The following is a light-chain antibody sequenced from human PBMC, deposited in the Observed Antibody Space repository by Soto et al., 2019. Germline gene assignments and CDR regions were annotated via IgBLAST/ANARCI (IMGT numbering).Light chain of an antibody. Sequence: QSALTQPPSVSGSPGQTITISCTVTSTNVETCNYVSWYQQLPGTAPKLIIHGNSDRPSGVPHRFSGSKSDNTASLAITGLQAEDEADYYCRSYTRSHTVVVFGGGTKLTVL. CDR3: RSYTRSHTVVV. J-gene: IGLJ2*01. CDR1: STNVETCNY. CDR2: GNS. V-gene: IGLV2-14*01.